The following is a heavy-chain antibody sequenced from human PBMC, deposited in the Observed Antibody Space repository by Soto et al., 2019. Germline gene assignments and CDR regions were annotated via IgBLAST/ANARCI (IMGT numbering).Heavy chain of an antibody. CDR3: ARGIEMARIGWFDP. D-gene: IGHD5-12*01. J-gene: IGHJ5*02. CDR2: IYPGDADI. CDR1: GYRFTSFW. Sequence: GESRKISCKGSGYRFTSFWIGWVRQMPGKGLEWLGIIYPGDADIRYTPSFQGQVTMSADKSISTAYLQWSSLKASDTAIYYCARGIEMARIGWFDPWGQGTLVTVSS. V-gene: IGHV5-51*01.